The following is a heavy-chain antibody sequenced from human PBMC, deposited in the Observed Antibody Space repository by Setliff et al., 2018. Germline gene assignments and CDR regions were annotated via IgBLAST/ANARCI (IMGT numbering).Heavy chain of an antibody. CDR1: GGSVNGGYDN. J-gene: IGHJ6*04. CDR2: INRRGST. D-gene: IGHD3-3*01. CDR3: ARMSGFQYIDV. Sequence: SETLSLTCTVSGGSVNGGYDNWNWLRQPAGKGLEWIGHINRRGSTNFTPSLKSRVTIELDTSNNHFSLTLISRSAADTAVYYCARMSGFQYIDVWDKGTTVTVSS. V-gene: IGHV4-61*03.